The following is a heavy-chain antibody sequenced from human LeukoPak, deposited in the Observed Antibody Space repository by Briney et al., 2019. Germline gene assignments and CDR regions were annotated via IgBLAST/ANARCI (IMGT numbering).Heavy chain of an antibody. J-gene: IGHJ3*02. V-gene: IGHV1-69*13. D-gene: IGHD4-17*01. CDR3: ASRHYGDYDAFDI. CDR2: IIPIFGTA. Sequence: SVKVSCKASGGTFSNYAISWVRQAPGQGLEWMGGIIPIFGTANYAQKFQGRVTITADESTSTAYMELSSLRSEDTAVYYCASRHYGDYDAFDIWGQGTMVTVSS. CDR1: GGTFSNYA.